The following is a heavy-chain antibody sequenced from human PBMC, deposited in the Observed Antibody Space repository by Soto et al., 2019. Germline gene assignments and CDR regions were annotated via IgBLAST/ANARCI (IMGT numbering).Heavy chain of an antibody. CDR1: GGSISSYY. CDR2: NYYSGST. CDR3: ARVRWTVAGPGHFDY. V-gene: IGHV4-59*01. Sequence: QVQLQESGPGLVKPSETLSLTCTVSGGSISSYYWCWIRQPPGKGLEWIGYNYYSGSTNYNPSLKSRVTISVDTPKNQFSLKLSSVTAADTAVYYCARVRWTVAGPGHFDYWGQGTLVTVSS. J-gene: IGHJ4*02. D-gene: IGHD6-19*01.